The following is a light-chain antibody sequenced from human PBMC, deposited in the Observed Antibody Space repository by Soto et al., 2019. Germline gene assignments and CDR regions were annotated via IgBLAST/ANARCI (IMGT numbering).Light chain of an antibody. CDR3: QQYGSSPRT. CDR2: GAS. CDR1: QSISSTN. V-gene: IGKV3-20*01. J-gene: IGKJ1*01. Sequence: EIVLTQSPGTLSLSPGERATLSCRASQSISSTNLAWYHQKPGQAPRLLIYGASSRATGIPDRFSGCGSGPDFTLTISRLEPEDFAVYYCQQYGSSPRTFGQGTKVDIK.